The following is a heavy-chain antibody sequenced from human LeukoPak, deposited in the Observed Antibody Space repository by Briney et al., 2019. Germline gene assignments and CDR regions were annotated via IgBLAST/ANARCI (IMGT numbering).Heavy chain of an antibody. CDR1: GCTFSGYS. CDR2: ISSGSSFI. V-gene: IGHV3-21*01. D-gene: IGHD1-26*01. CDR3: ARDQGGERWFDP. Sequence: GGSLRLSCAASGCTFSGYSMYWVHQAPGKGLEWVSSISSGSSFIYYADSVKGRFTVSRDNAKNSLYLQMNSLRAEDTAVYYCARDQGGERWFDPWGQGTLVTVSS. J-gene: IGHJ5*02.